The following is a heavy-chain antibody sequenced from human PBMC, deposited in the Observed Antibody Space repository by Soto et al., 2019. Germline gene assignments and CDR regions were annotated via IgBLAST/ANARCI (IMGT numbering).Heavy chain of an antibody. Sequence: QVQLVESGGGLVKPGGSLRLSCAASGFTFSDYYMSWIRQAPGKGLEWVSYISSSGSTIYYADSVKGRFTISRDNAKNSLYLQMNSRRAEDTAVYYCARRYDSSGYYWGDHYYYGMDVWGQGTTVTVSS. CDR2: ISSSGSTI. CDR1: GFTFSDYY. V-gene: IGHV3-11*01. J-gene: IGHJ6*02. D-gene: IGHD3-22*01. CDR3: ARRYDSSGYYWGDHYYYGMDV.